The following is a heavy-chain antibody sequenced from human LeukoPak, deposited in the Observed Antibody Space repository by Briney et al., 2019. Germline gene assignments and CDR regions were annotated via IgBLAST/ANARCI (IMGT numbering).Heavy chain of an antibody. CDR1: GFTFNSDA. J-gene: IGHJ6*02. V-gene: IGHV3-23*01. D-gene: IGHD3-10*01. CDR3: ARGPISMVRGVKTRYYYYGMDV. Sequence: GGSLRLSCAVSGFTFNSDAMSWVRQAPGKGLEWVSGISGSGGTTYYADSVKGRFTISRDNSKNTLYLQMNSLRAEDTAVYYCARGPISMVRGVKTRYYYYGMDVWGQGTTVTVSS. CDR2: ISGSGGTT.